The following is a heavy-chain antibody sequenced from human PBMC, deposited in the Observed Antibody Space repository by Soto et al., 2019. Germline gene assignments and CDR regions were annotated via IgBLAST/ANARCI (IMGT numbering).Heavy chain of an antibody. J-gene: IGHJ5*02. CDR1: GDSISSSNW. D-gene: IGHD3-10*01. CDR3: ARARLGTLFRGFNWLGP. V-gene: IGHV4-4*02. Sequence: PSETLSLTCAVSGDSISSSNWWSWVRQPPGKGLEWIGEIYHSGSANYNPSLTSRLTMSVDKSKNQFSLDLTSVTAADTAVYYCARARLGTLFRGFNWLGPWGPGTLVTVSS. CDR2: IYHSGSA.